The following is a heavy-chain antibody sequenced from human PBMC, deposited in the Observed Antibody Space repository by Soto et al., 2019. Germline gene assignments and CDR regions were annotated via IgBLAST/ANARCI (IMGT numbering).Heavy chain of an antibody. J-gene: IGHJ4*02. CDR3: VGLFDDANHLYEY. D-gene: IGHD1-1*01. CDR2: IYYSGGST. CDR1: GASFGTYY. V-gene: IGHV4-59*01. Sequence: PSETLSLTCTVSGASFGTYYWSWIRQSPARGLEWIGYIYYSGGSTNYNPSLKSRVTMSADTSKIQFSLKLTSVTAADTAVYYCVGLFDDANHLYEYCGLGALVTVSS.